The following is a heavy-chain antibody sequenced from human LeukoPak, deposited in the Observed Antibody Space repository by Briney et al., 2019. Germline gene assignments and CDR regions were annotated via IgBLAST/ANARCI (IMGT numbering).Heavy chain of an antibody. CDR2: INHSGST. D-gene: IGHD3-22*01. V-gene: IGHV4-34*01. CDR3: ARRHYYDSSGLDFDP. CDR1: GGSFSGYY. Sequence: TSETLSLTCAVYGGSFSGYYWSWIRQPPGKGLEWIGEINHSGSTNYNPSLKSRVTISVDTSKNQFSLKLSSVTAADTAVYYCARRHYYDSSGLDFDPWGQGTLVTVSS. J-gene: IGHJ5*02.